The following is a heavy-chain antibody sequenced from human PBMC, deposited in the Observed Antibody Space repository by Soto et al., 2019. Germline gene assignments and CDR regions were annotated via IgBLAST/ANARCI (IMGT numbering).Heavy chain of an antibody. CDR3: AAGRHLERQCYGMDV. J-gene: IGHJ6*02. V-gene: IGHV1-58*01. CDR1: GFTFTSSA. Sequence: GASVKVSCKASGFTFTSSAVQWVRQARGQRLEWIGWIVVGSGNTNYAQKFQERVTITRDMSTSTAYMELSSLRSEDTAVYYCAAGRHLERQCYGMDVWGQGTTVTVSS. D-gene: IGHD1-1*01. CDR2: IVVGSGNT.